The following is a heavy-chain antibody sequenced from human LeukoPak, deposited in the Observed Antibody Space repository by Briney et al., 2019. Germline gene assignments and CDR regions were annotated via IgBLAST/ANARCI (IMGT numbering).Heavy chain of an antibody. CDR2: IWYDGSNE. Sequence: GRSLRLSCAASGFTFSFYGMHWVRQAPGKGLEWVAVIWYDGSNEYYAESVKGRLTISRDNAKNSLYLQMNSLRAEDTAVYYCARLDSGYSYGYSPYYFDYWGQGTLVTVSS. CDR3: ARLDSGYSYGYSPYYFDY. V-gene: IGHV3-33*01. D-gene: IGHD5-18*01. J-gene: IGHJ4*02. CDR1: GFTFSFYG.